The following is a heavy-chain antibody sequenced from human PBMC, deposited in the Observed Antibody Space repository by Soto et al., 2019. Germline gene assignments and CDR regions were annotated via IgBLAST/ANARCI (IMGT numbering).Heavy chain of an antibody. CDR2: MNPNNGNT. V-gene: IGHV1-8*01. J-gene: IGHJ6*02. CDR3: ARVNYYGSGRYEDYHYYYGMDV. D-gene: IGHD3-10*01. Sequence: QVQLVQSGAEVKKPGASVKVSCKASGYTFSSYDIHWVRQTTGQGLEWMGWMNPNNGNTGYAQKFQGRVTMTRDTSIRTAYMEVSSLRSEDTAVYFCARVNYYGSGRYEDYHYYYGMDVWGQGTTVTVSS. CDR1: GYTFSSYD.